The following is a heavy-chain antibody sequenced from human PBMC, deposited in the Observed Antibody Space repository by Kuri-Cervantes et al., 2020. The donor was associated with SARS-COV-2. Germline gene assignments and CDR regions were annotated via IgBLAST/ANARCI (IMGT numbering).Heavy chain of an antibody. CDR1: GYIFTNYA. D-gene: IGHD6-19*01. Sequence: ASVKVSCKASGYIFTNYALHWVRQAPGQRLEWMGWINAVNGNTKYSQKFQGRVTITRYTSASTAYMELSSLRSEDTALYYCARDRGSQWLAFYDAFDIWGQGTMVTVSS. V-gene: IGHV1-3*01. CDR2: INAVNGNT. J-gene: IGHJ3*02. CDR3: ARDRGSQWLAFYDAFDI.